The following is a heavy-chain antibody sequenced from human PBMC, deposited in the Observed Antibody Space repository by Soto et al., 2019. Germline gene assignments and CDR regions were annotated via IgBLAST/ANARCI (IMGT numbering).Heavy chain of an antibody. V-gene: IGHV3-33*01. J-gene: IGHJ5*02. CDR3: ARDRLYYDILTGYYTPSGATNWFDP. CDR2: IWYDGSNK. CDR1: GFTFSSYG. D-gene: IGHD3-9*01. Sequence: GGSLRLSCAASGFTFSSYGMHWVRQAPGKGLEWVAVIWYDGSNKYYADSVKGRFTISRDNSKNTLYLQMNSLRAEDTAVYYCARDRLYYDILTGYYTPSGATNWFDPWGQGTLVTVSS.